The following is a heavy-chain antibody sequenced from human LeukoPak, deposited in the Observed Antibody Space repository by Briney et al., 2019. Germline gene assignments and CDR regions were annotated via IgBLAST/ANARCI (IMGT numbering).Heavy chain of an antibody. D-gene: IGHD4-17*01. CDR3: AKDLHYGDGRWEFDP. V-gene: IGHV3-73*01. CDR1: GFTFSGSA. CDR2: IRSKANSYAT. Sequence: GGSLRLSCAASGFTFSGSAMHWVRQASGKGLEWVGRIRSKANSYATAYAASVKGRFTISRDDSKHTAYLQMNSLKTEDTAVYYCAKDLHYGDGRWEFDPWGQGTLVTVSS. J-gene: IGHJ5*02.